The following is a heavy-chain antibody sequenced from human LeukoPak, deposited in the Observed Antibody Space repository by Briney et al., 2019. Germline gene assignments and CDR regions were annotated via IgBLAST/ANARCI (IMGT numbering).Heavy chain of an antibody. CDR2: TYYRSKWYN. V-gene: IGHV6-1*01. D-gene: IGHD3-22*01. J-gene: IGHJ6*02. CDR3: ARGTYYYDSSGYLSDYYYYGMDV. Sequence: SQTLSLTCAISGDSVSSNSAAWNWIRQSPSRGLEWLGRTYYRSKWYNDYAVSVKSRITINPDTSKNQFSLQLNSVTPEDTAVYYCARGTYYYDSSGYLSDYYYYGMDVWGQGTTVTVSS. CDR1: GDSVSSNSAA.